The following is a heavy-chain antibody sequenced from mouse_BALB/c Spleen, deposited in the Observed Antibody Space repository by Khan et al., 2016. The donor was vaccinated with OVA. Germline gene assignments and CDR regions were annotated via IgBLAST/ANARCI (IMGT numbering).Heavy chain of an antibody. D-gene: IGHD2-4*01. CDR1: GFSLTSYG. Sequence: QVQLKQSGPGLVAPSQSLSITCTVSGFSLTSYGVHWVRQPPGKGLEWLGVIWAGGSTNYNSALMSRLSISKDNSKSQVFLKMNSLQTDDTAMSSCPSPGIKWGQGTILTVSS. CDR2: IWAGGST. V-gene: IGHV2-9*02. CDR3: PSPGIK. J-gene: IGHJ2*01.